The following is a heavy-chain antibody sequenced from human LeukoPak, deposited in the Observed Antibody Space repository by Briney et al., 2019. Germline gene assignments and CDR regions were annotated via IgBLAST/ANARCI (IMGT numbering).Heavy chain of an antibody. Sequence: ASVKVSCKASGYTFNAHGITWVRQAPGQGLEWKGWISGTSGNTDYAEKFQGRVTLTTDTSTSTAYMELRSLTSDDTGVYYCARSQCSGSTSCYWFFYFDPWGQGTLVTISS. V-gene: IGHV1-18*04. D-gene: IGHD3-10*02. CDR1: GYTFNAHG. CDR3: ARSQCSGSTSCYWFFYFDP. J-gene: IGHJ4*02. CDR2: ISGTSGNT.